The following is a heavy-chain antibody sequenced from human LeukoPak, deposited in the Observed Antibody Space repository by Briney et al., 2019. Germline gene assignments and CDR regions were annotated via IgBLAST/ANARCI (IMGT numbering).Heavy chain of an antibody. D-gene: IGHD3-16*01. J-gene: IGHJ5*02. CDR1: GFTFSDYY. CDR2: ISTSGRTI. CDR3: XXXCXXGXCEXRFGFDP. Sequence: XLRXXCAASGFTFSDYYMSWIRQAPGKGLEWVSYISTSGRTIYYADSVKGRFTISRDNAKNSLYLQMNSLRAGDTAVYYCXXXCXXGXCEXRFGFDPWGQGXLVTVSS. V-gene: IGHV3-11*04.